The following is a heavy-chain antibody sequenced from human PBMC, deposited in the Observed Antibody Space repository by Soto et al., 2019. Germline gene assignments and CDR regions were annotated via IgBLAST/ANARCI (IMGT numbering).Heavy chain of an antibody. Sequence: ASVKVSCKASGGTFSSYTISWVRQAPGQGLEWMGRIIPILGIANYAQKFQGRVTITADKSTSTAYMELSSLRSEDTAVYYCAANLEMATMASRGMDVWGQGTTVTVSS. D-gene: IGHD5-12*01. V-gene: IGHV1-69*02. CDR3: AANLEMATMASRGMDV. CDR1: GGTFSSYT. CDR2: IIPILGIA. J-gene: IGHJ6*02.